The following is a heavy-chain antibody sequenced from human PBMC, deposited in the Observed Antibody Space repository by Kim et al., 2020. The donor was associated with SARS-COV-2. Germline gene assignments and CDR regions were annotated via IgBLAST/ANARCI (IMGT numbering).Heavy chain of an antibody. CDR2: T. D-gene: IGHD3-10*01. V-gene: IGHV4-31*01. Sequence: TYYNPSLKSLVTISVDTSKNQFSLKLSSVTAADTAVYYCASYGSGSSFDYWGQGTLVTVSS. J-gene: IGHJ4*02. CDR3: ASYGSGSSFDY.